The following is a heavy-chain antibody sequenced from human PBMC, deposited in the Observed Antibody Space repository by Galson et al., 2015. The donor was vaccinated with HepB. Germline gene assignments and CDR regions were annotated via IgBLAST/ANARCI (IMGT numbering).Heavy chain of an antibody. CDR3: ARGSDYYSIDY. D-gene: IGHD2-21*02. V-gene: IGHV1-18*01. CDR2: ISAYNGNT. J-gene: IGHJ4*02. CDR1: TSYG. Sequence: TSYGISWVRQAPGQGLEWMGWISAYNGNTDYAQKLQDRVTMTTDTSTTTAYMELRSLRSDDTAFYYCARGSDYYSIDYWGQGTLVTVSS.